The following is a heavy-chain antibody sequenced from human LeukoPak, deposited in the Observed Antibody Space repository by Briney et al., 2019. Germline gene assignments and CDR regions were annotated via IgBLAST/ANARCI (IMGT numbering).Heavy chain of an antibody. V-gene: IGHV1-69*01. CDR3: ARPYASGWSRAAFDM. CDR1: GGTFSSYA. D-gene: IGHD6-19*01. CDR2: IIPIFGTP. J-gene: IGHJ3*02. Sequence: ASVKVSCKASGGTFSSYAISWVRQAPGQGLEWMGEIIPIFGTPNYAQKFQGRVTITADESTSTAYMELNSLRSEDTAVYYCARPYASGWSRAAFDMWGQGTTVTASS.